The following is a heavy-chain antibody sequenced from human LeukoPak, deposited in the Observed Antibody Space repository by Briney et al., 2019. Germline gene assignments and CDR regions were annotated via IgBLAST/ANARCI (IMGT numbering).Heavy chain of an antibody. CDR3: ARDPERWLQLASFDY. V-gene: IGHV1-69*04. CDR1: GGTFSSYA. CDR2: IIPILGIA. D-gene: IGHD5-24*01. Sequence: SVKVSCTASGGTFSSYAISWVRQAPGQGLEWMGRIIPILGIANYAQKFQGRVTITAGKSTSTAYMELSSLRSEDTAVYYCARDPERWLQLASFDYWGQGTLVTVSS. J-gene: IGHJ4*02.